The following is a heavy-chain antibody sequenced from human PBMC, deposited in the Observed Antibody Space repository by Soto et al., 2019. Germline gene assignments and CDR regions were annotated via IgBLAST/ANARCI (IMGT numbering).Heavy chain of an antibody. V-gene: IGHV3-7*01. CDR3: ARLYGSVSTFDY. Sequence: PGGSLRLSCGTSGFIFSSHWMTWVCQAPGKGLEWVADIKPDGSDKHYVDSVKGRFTISRDNAEHSLYLQMSSLRAEDTAVYYCARLYGSVSTFDYWGQGTLVTVSS. CDR2: IKPDGSDK. J-gene: IGHJ4*02. D-gene: IGHD6-25*01. CDR1: GFIFSSHW.